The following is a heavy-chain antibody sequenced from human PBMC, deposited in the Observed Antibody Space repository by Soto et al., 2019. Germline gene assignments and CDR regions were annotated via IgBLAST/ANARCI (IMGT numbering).Heavy chain of an antibody. CDR2: IYHSGST. Sequence: QVQLQESGPGLVKPSGTLSLTCAVSGGSISSSNWWSWVRQPPGKGLEWIGEIYHSGSTNYNPSLKTRVTISVAKSKNQFALEHSSVTAADTAVYYCARAAMGGSSWPFDYWGQGTLVTVSS. CDR1: GGSISSSNW. V-gene: IGHV4-4*02. CDR3: ARAAMGGSSWPFDY. J-gene: IGHJ4*02. D-gene: IGHD6-13*01.